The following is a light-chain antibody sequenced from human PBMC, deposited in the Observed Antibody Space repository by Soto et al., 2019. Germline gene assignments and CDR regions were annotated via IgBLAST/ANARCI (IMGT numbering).Light chain of an antibody. CDR3: SSFAKSNNFV. Sequence: QSALTQPPSASGSPGQSVTISCTGTSSDVGAYDFVSWYQQHPGEAPKLMIYEVTKRPSGVPDRLSGSKSGNTASLTVSGLQTEDEADYYCSSFAKSNNFVFGTGTKVTVL. CDR1: SSDVGAYDF. CDR2: EVT. J-gene: IGLJ1*01. V-gene: IGLV2-8*01.